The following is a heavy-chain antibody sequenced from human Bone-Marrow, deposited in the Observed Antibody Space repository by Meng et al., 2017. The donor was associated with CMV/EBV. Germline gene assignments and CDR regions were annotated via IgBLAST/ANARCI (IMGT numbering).Heavy chain of an antibody. CDR3: ARVRGWYVGWFYP. CDR2: IKQDGSKK. Sequence: GESLKISCAASGFTFSSYWMSWVRQAPGKGLEWEANIKQDGSKKYYVDSVKGRLTIARDNAKNSLYLQMNSLRAEGTAVSYCARVRGWYVGWFYPWGQGPLVPVSS. J-gene: IGHJ5*02. CDR1: GFTFSSYW. V-gene: IGHV3-7*01. D-gene: IGHD6-19*01.